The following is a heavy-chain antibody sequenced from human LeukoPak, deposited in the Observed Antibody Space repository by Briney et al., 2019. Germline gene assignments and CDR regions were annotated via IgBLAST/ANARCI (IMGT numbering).Heavy chain of an antibody. CDR2: ISGSDGST. CDR1: GFTFSSYA. Sequence: GGSLRLSCAASGFTFSSYAMTWVRQAPGKGLEWVSSISGSDGSTYYADSVKGRFTISRDNSKNALYLQMSSLRAEDTAIYYCARRYFDYWGQGTLVTVSS. V-gene: IGHV3-23*01. J-gene: IGHJ4*02. CDR3: ARRYFDY.